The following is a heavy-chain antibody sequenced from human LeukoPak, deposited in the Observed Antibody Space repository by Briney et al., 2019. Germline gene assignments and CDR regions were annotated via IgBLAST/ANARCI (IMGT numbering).Heavy chain of an antibody. CDR3: AVGLAAASPMDV. Sequence: SVKVSCKASGGTFSGYAISWVRQAPGQGLEWMGGIIPIFGTANYAQKFQGRVTITADESTSTAYMELSSLRSEDTAVYYCAVGLAAASPMDVWGQGTTVTVSS. V-gene: IGHV1-69*01. CDR1: GGTFSGYA. J-gene: IGHJ6*02. D-gene: IGHD6-13*01. CDR2: IIPIFGTA.